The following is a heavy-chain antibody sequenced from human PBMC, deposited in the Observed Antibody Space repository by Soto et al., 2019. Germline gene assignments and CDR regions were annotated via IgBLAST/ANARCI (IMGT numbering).Heavy chain of an antibody. D-gene: IGHD3-10*01. V-gene: IGHV3-23*01. J-gene: IGHJ3*02. CDR2: ISGSGGST. CDR3: AKDNLRITMPESLNHSMIDAFDI. CDR1: GFTFSSYA. Sequence: QAGGSLRLSCAASGFTFSSYAMSWVRQAPGKGLEWVSAISGSGGSTYYADSVKGRFTISRDNSKNTLYLQMNSLRAEDTAVYYCAKDNLRITMPESLNHSMIDAFDIWGQGTMVTVSS.